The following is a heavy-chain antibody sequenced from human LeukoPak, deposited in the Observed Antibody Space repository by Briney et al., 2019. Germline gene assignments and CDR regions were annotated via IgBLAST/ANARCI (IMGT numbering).Heavy chain of an antibody. V-gene: IGHV3-7*01. D-gene: IGHD4-11*01. CDR1: GFTFSSYW. CDR3: ARVLYSKSPFDD. Sequence: GGSLRLSCAASGFTFSSYWMSWVRQAPGKGLEWVANIKEDGSENYYVDSVKGRFTISRDNAKNSLYLQMRSLRAEDTAVYYCARVLYSKSPFDDWGQGTLVTVSS. J-gene: IGHJ4*02. CDR2: IKEDGSEN.